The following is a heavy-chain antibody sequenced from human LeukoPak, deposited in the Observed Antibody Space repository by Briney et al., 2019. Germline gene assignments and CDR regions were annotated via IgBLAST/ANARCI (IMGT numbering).Heavy chain of an antibody. D-gene: IGHD5-18*01. J-gene: IGHJ4*02. V-gene: IGHV3-23*01. CDR3: ANTLGIQLPLLRY. CDR1: GFTFSNYA. CDR2: VSGSGGST. Sequence: GGSLRLSCAASGFTFSNYAMSWVRQAPGKGLEWVSAVSGSGGSTYYVDSVKGRFTISRDNSKNTLYLQMNSLRAEDTAVYYCANTLGIQLPLLRYWGQGTLVTVSA.